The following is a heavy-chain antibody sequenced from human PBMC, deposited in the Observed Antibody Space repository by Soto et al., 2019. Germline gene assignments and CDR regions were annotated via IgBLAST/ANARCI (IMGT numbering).Heavy chain of an antibody. Sequence: EVQLVESGGGLVQPGGSLRLSCAASGFTFSSYSINWVRQAPGKGLEWVSYISTSSSTIYYADSVKGRFTISRDNAKNSLYLQMNSLRAEDTAVYYCARARSTGIGFALEYWGQGTLVTVSS. CDR2: ISTSSSTI. V-gene: IGHV3-48*01. J-gene: IGHJ4*02. CDR1: GFTFSSYS. CDR3: ARARSTGIGFALEY. D-gene: IGHD3-10*01.